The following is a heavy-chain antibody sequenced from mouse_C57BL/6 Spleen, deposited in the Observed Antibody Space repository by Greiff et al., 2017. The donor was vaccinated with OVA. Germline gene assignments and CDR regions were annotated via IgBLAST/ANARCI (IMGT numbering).Heavy chain of an antibody. D-gene: IGHD2-3*01. CDR1: GYTFSSCW. V-gene: IGHV1-53*01. CDR3: ARSGDVYYVGVAY. Sequence: QVQLQQPGTELVKPVASVKLFCKASGYTFSSCWLPWVKQRPGQGLEWIGNLNPSNGGTNYTEKFKSKATLTVDKYSSTAYMQLSSLTSEDSAVYCCARSGDVYYVGVAYWGKGTLVTVSA. CDR2: LNPSNGGT. J-gene: IGHJ3*01.